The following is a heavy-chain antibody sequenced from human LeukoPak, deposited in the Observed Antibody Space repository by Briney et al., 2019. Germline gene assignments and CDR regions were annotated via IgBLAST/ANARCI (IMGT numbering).Heavy chain of an antibody. J-gene: IGHJ4*02. V-gene: IGHV3-23*01. CDR2: ISGSGGNT. CDR3: AKSRGYSNTSPFDY. CDR1: GFTFDDYA. D-gene: IGHD5-12*01. Sequence: SGGSLRLSCAASGFTFDDYAMSWVRQAPGKGLEWVSGISGSGGNTYYADSVKGRFTISRDNSRNTLYLQMNSLTAEDTALYYCAKSRGYSNTSPFDYWGQGTLVAVSS.